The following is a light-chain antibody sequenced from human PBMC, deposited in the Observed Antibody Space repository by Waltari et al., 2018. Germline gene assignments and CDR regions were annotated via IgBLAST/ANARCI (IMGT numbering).Light chain of an antibody. V-gene: IGLV2-14*01. J-gene: IGLJ3*02. CDR2: DVS. CDR3: ISYTNSSTWV. CDR1: RSDVGGYNY. Sequence: QSALTQPASVSGSPGQSITISCTGTRSDVGGYNYVAWYQQHPCKTPKVMIYDVSKRASGVSNLFYGSKSGNSASLTIFGRKAADAADYYCISYTNSSTWVFGGGTKLAIL.